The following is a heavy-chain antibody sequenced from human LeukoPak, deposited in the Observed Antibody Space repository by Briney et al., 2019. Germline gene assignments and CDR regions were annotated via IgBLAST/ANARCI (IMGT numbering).Heavy chain of an antibody. Sequence: GVSLRLSCAASGFTFSRYAMSWVRQAPGKGLEWVSAISGSGGSTYYADSVKGRFTISRDNSKNTLYLQMNSLRAEDTAVYYCAKGLGSGSYEDYYYGMDVWGQGTTVTVSS. J-gene: IGHJ6*02. CDR2: ISGSGGST. D-gene: IGHD3-10*01. CDR3: AKGLGSGSYEDYYYGMDV. V-gene: IGHV3-23*01. CDR1: GFTFSRYA.